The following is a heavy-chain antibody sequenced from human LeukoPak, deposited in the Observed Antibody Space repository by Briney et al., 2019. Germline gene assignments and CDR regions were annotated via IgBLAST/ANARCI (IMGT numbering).Heavy chain of an antibody. CDR1: GFTFSSYA. Sequence: GGSLRLSCAASGFTFSSYAMSWVRQAPGKGLEWVSAISGSGGSTYYADSVKGRFTIPRDNSKNTLYLQMNSLRAEDTAVYYCAKDQRAYSSGWYELGWFDYWGQGTLVTVSS. D-gene: IGHD6-19*01. J-gene: IGHJ4*02. CDR3: AKDQRAYSSGWYELGWFDY. V-gene: IGHV3-23*01. CDR2: ISGSGGST.